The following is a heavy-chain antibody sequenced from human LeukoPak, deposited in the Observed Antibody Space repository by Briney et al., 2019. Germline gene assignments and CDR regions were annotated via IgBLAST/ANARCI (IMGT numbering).Heavy chain of an antibody. D-gene: IGHD3-3*01. V-gene: IGHV1-69*04. CDR2: IIPILGIA. J-gene: IGHJ3*02. CDR3: ARGAYYHFWSGYYTGDAFDI. Sequence: ASVNVSCKASGGTFSSYATSWVRQAPGQGLEWMGRIIPILGIANYAQKFQGRVTITRNTSISTAYMELSSLRSEDTAVYYCARGAYYHFWSGYYTGDAFDIWGQGTMVTVSS. CDR1: GGTFSSYA.